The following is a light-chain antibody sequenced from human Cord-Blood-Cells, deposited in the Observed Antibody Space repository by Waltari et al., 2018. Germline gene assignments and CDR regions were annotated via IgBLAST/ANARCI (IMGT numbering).Light chain of an antibody. J-gene: IGKJ2*01. Sequence: DIVMTQSPDSLAVSLGERATIHCKSSQSVLYSSNNKNYLAWYQQKPGQHPKLLIYWASTRESGVPDRFSGSGSGTDFTLTISSLQAEDVAVYYCQQYYSTPPTFGQGTKLEIK. V-gene: IGKV4-1*01. CDR3: QQYYSTPPT. CDR1: QSVLYSSNNKNY. CDR2: WAS.